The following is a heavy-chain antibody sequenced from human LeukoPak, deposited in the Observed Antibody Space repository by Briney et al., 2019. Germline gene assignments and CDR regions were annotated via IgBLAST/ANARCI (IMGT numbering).Heavy chain of an antibody. J-gene: IGHJ4*02. CDR2: ISYGGSNK. CDR3: AAVIDY. CDR1: GLTFSSYA. V-gene: IGHV3-30*04. Sequence: GGSLRLSCAASGLTFSSYAMHWVRQAPGKGLEWVAVISYGGSNKYYADSVKGRFTISRDNSKNTLYLQMNSLRPEDTAVYYCAAVIDYWGQGTLVTVSS.